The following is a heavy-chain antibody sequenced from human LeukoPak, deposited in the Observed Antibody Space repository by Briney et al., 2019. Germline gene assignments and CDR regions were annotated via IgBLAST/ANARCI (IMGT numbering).Heavy chain of an antibody. Sequence: PGGSLRLSCGASGFTFSSYLMHWVRQAPGKGLEWVSRIYSDGSTTTHADSVKGRFTISRDNAKNTLYLQMNSLRVEDTAVYYCARAPAGWYGCDYWGQGTLVTVSS. V-gene: IGHV3-74*01. CDR3: ARAPAGWYGCDY. CDR2: IYSDGSTT. J-gene: IGHJ4*02. CDR1: GFTFSSYL. D-gene: IGHD6-19*01.